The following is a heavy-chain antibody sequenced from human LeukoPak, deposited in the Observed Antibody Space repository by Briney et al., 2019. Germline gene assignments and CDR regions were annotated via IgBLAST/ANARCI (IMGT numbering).Heavy chain of an antibody. CDR3: ARSGRGSYYSTRHDY. Sequence: SETLSLTCAVYGGSFSGYYWSWIRQPPGEGLEWIGEINHSGSTNYNPSLKSRVTISVDTSKNQFSLKLSSVTAADTAVYYCARSGRGSYYSTRHDYWGQGTLVTVSS. CDR2: INHSGST. J-gene: IGHJ4*02. D-gene: IGHD3-10*01. V-gene: IGHV4-34*01. CDR1: GGSFSGYY.